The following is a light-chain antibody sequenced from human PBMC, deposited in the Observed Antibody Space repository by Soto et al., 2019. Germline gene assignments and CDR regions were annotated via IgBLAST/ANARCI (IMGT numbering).Light chain of an antibody. CDR1: QSVSSSY. CDR3: QQYGSSPPLT. J-gene: IGKJ4*01. Sequence: EIVLTQSPGTLSLSPWESATLSCRASQSVSSSYLAWYQQIPGQAPRLLIYGASKRATGIPDRFSGSGSGTDFTLTISRMEPEECAVYYCQQYGSSPPLTFGGGTKVEIK. CDR2: GAS. V-gene: IGKV3-20*01.